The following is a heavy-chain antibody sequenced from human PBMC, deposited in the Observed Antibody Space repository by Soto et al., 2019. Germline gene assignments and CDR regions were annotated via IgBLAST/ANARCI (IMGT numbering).Heavy chain of an antibody. CDR2: FSSSGNTI. D-gene: IGHD3-22*01. Sequence: GSLRLSCAASGFTFSSYEMSWVRQAPGKGLEWVSYFSSSGNTIYYADSVKGRFTIYRDNAKNSLSLQMNRLRAEDTATYYCARVRNSAMIDYWGQGTLVTVSS. CDR3: ARVRNSAMIDY. CDR1: GFTFSSYE. J-gene: IGHJ4*02. V-gene: IGHV3-48*03.